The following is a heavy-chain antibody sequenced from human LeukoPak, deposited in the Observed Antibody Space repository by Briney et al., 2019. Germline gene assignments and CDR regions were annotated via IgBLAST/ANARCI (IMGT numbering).Heavy chain of an antibody. J-gene: IGHJ6*03. V-gene: IGHV5-51*01. CDR2: IYPGDSDT. CDR1: GYSFTSYW. D-gene: IGHD4-17*01. CDR3: ARHQLPVDSFYGDYGGDYYYMDV. Sequence: PGESLKISCKGSGYSFTSYWIGWVRQMPGKGLEWMGIIYPGDSDTRYSPSFQGQVTISADKSISTAYLQWGSLKASDTAMYYCARHQLPVDSFYGDYGGDYYYMDVWGKGTTVTVSS.